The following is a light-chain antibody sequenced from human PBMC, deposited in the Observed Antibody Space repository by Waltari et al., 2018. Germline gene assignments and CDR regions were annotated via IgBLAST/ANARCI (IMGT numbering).Light chain of an antibody. V-gene: IGKV2-30*02. CDR3: RQAKFWPWT. Sequence: VMTQSPLTLPVTLGQRASISCRSAQGLVHTDGSTYVSWYQQRPGQSPKRLIYQVSKRDSGFPYRFRGSGSGTDFTLEISRVEADDVGFYYGRQAKFWPWTFGQGTEVEIK. CDR1: QGLVHTDGSTY. CDR2: QVS. J-gene: IGKJ1*01.